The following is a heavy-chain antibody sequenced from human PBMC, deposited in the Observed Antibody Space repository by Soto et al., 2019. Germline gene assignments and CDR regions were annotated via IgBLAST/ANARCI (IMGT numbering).Heavy chain of an antibody. D-gene: IGHD1-7*01. V-gene: IGHV3-21*01. Sequence: PGGSLRLSCAGSGFPFSSYGMNWVRQAPGKGLEWVSSITGSSSYIYYADSVKGRFTISRDNAKNSLYLQMNTLRAEDTAVYYCASSYNWNYGDAFDIWGQGTMVTVSS. CDR1: GFPFSSYG. J-gene: IGHJ3*02. CDR2: ITGSSSYI. CDR3: ASSYNWNYGDAFDI.